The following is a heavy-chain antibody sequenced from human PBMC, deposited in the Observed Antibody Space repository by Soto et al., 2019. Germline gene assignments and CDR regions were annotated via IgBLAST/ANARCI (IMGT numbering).Heavy chain of an antibody. Sequence: SETLSLTCTVSGGSISSGGYYWSWIRQHPGKGLEWIGYIYYSGSTYYNPSLKSRVTISVDTSKNQFSLKLSSVTAADTAVYYCASTPGSYYSIGYWGQGTLVTVSS. CDR1: GGSISSGGYY. V-gene: IGHV4-31*03. J-gene: IGHJ4*02. CDR2: IYYSGST. D-gene: IGHD3-10*01. CDR3: ASTPGSYYSIGY.